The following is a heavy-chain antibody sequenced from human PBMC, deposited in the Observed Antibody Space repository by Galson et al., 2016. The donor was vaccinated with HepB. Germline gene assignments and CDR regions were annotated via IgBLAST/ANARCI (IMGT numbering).Heavy chain of an antibody. CDR1: GYAFRRYG. CDR2: ISAYNGHT. V-gene: IGHV1-18*01. D-gene: IGHD1-26*01. CDR3: ARAPWEFPSKFED. J-gene: IGHJ4*02. Sequence: SVKVSCKASGYAFRRYGITWVRQAPGQGLEWMGWISAYNGHTRYAQKFQGRVTMTTVPSTTTAYLEVRSLRSDDTAVYYCARAPWEFPSKFEDWAQGTLGTVSS.